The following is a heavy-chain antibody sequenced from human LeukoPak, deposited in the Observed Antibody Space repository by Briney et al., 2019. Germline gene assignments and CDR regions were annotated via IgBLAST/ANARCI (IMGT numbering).Heavy chain of an antibody. Sequence: ASVKVSCKASVYTFTSYGISWVRQAPGQGLEWMGWSSAYNGNTNYAQKLQGRVTMTTDTSTSTAYMELRSLRSDDTAVYYCARGYCSGGSCYSVGNFQHWGQGTLVTVSS. V-gene: IGHV1-18*01. J-gene: IGHJ1*01. CDR2: SSAYNGNT. CDR3: ARGYCSGGSCYSVGNFQH. D-gene: IGHD2-15*01. CDR1: VYTFTSYG.